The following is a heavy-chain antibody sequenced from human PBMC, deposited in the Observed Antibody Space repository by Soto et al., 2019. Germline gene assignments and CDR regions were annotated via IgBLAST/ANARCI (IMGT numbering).Heavy chain of an antibody. D-gene: IGHD3-10*01. J-gene: IGHJ4*02. CDR3: ARDRVGSGGAYYFDY. V-gene: IGHV4-4*02. CDR1: SGSISSSNW. CDR2: IYHSGGT. Sequence: QVQLQESGPGLVKPSGTLSLTCAVSSGSISSSNWWSWVRQPPGKGLEWIGEIYHSGGTNYNPSLESRVTIAVDKSKNQFSLTLSSVTAADTAVYYCARDRVGSGGAYYFDYWGQGTLVTVSS.